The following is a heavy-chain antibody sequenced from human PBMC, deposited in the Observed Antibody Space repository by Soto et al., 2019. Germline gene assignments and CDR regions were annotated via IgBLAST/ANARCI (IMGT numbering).Heavy chain of an antibody. D-gene: IGHD3-9*01. V-gene: IGHV3-11*01. J-gene: IGHJ4*02. CDR1: GFTFSDYY. Sequence: QVQLLESGGGLVKPGGSLRRSCAASGFTFSDYYMSWIRQAQGKGLEWISYISSSGTIYYADSVKGRFTISRDNAKNSLYLQMNSLRAEDTAVYYCARDKIDWLLEYWGQGTLVTVFS. CDR2: ISSSGTI. CDR3: ARDKIDWLLEY.